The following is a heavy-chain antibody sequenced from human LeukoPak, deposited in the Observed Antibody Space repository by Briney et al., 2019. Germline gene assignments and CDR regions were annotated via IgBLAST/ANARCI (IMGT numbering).Heavy chain of an antibody. CDR3: ARDAFSGYCSSTSCYTAPGY. CDR1: GFTFSSYS. J-gene: IGHJ4*02. D-gene: IGHD2-2*02. CDR2: ISSSSSTI. Sequence: PGGSLRLSCAASGFTFSSYSMNWVRQAPGKGLEWVSYISSSSSTIYYADSVKGRFTISRDNAKNSLYLQMNSLRDEDTAVYYCARDAFSGYCSSTSCYTAPGYWGQGTLVTVSS. V-gene: IGHV3-48*02.